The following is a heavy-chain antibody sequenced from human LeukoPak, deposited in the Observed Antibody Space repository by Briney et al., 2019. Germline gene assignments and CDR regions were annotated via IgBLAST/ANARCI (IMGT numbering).Heavy chain of an antibody. Sequence: SETLSLTCTVSGGSIGSSSYYWGWIRQPPGKGLEWIGSIYYSGSTYYYPSLKSRVPISVDTSKNQFSLKLSSVTAADTAVYYCARRIPAYDFWSGYYRYAFDIWGQGTMVTVSS. V-gene: IGHV4-39*01. CDR3: ARRIPAYDFWSGYYRYAFDI. CDR2: IYYSGST. D-gene: IGHD3-3*01. CDR1: GGSIGSSSYY. J-gene: IGHJ3*02.